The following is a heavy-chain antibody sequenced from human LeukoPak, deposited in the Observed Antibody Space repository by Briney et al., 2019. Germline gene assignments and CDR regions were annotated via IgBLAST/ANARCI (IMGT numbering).Heavy chain of an antibody. D-gene: IGHD4-17*01. Sequence: SETLSLTCTVSGGSISSSSYYWGWIRQPPGKGLEWIGSIYYSGSTYHNPSLKSRVTISVDTSRNQFSLRLSSVTAADTAVYYCARLPTVTFFDYWGQGTLVTVSS. J-gene: IGHJ4*02. V-gene: IGHV4-39*01. CDR1: GGSISSSSYY. CDR3: ARLPTVTFFDY. CDR2: IYYSGST.